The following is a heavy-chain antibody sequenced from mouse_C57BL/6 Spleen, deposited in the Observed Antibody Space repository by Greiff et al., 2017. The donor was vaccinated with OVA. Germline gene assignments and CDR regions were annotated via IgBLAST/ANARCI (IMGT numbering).Heavy chain of an antibody. CDR3: ARTWYSNSYAMDY. Sequence: VQLQQSGPELVKPGASVKISCKASGYAFSSSWMNWVKQRPGKGLEWIGRIYPGDGDTNYNGKFKGKATLTADKSSSTAYMQLSSLTSEDSAVYFCARTWYSNSYAMDYWGQGTSVTVSS. J-gene: IGHJ4*01. CDR1: GYAFSSSW. V-gene: IGHV1-82*01. D-gene: IGHD2-5*01. CDR2: IYPGDGDT.